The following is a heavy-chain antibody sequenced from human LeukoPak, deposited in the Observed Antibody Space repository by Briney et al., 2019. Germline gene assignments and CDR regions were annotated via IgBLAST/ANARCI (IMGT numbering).Heavy chain of an antibody. J-gene: IGHJ3*02. CDR1: GYAISSGYF. Sequence: SETLSLTCSVSGYAISSGYFWGWIRQPPGKGLEWIGTIYHSGSTYYNPSLKGRVTISVDTSKNQFSLKLSSVTAADTAVYYCARTRLLWFGELSYDAFDIWGQGTMVTVSS. D-gene: IGHD3-10*01. CDR3: ARTRLLWFGELSYDAFDI. CDR2: IYHSGST. V-gene: IGHV4-38-2*02.